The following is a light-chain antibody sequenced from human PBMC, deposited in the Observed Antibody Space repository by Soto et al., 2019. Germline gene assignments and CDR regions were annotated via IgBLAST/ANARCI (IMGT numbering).Light chain of an antibody. J-gene: IGKJ1*01. Sequence: EILMTQSPVTLSVSPGERASLSCRASQSVSSNLAWYQQKPGQAPSLLIYGAFTRATGIPARFSASGSGTEFTLTISSLQSEDFALYYCQQYNDWPLTFGQGTKVDI. CDR1: QSVSSN. V-gene: IGKV3-15*01. CDR3: QQYNDWPLT. CDR2: GAF.